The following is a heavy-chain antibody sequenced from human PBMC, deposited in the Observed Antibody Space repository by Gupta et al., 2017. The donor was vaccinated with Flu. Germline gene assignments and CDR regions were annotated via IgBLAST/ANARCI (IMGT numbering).Heavy chain of an antibody. Sequence: GGSFSGYYWSWIRQPPGKGLEWIGEINHSGSTNYNPSLKSRVTISVDTSKNQFSLKLSSVTAADTAVYYCARENNTYDYWGQGTLVTVSS. D-gene: IGHD1-1*01. CDR3: ARENNTYDY. V-gene: IGHV4-34*01. CDR2: INHSGST. J-gene: IGHJ4*02. CDR1: GGSFSGYY.